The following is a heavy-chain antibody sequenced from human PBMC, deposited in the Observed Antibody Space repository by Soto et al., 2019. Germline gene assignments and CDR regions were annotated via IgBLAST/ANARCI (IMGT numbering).Heavy chain of an antibody. J-gene: IGHJ4*02. CDR2: IVPSDSQT. Sequence: EDSLKISCKRSGYSFAGYWITWVRQKPGKGLEWMGRIVPSDSQTYYSPSFQGQVTISADKSISTAYLQWSSLKASDTAMYYCARRPGAGGDYWGQGTLVTSPQ. CDR3: ARRPGAGGDY. V-gene: IGHV5-10-1*04. D-gene: IGHD2-8*02. CDR1: GYSFAGYW.